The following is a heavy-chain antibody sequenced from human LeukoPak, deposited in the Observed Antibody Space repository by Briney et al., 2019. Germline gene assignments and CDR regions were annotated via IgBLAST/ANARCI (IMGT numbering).Heavy chain of an antibody. CDR2: INPKTGGT. CDR1: GYTFTGYF. V-gene: IGHV1-2*06. CDR3: ARVGDGLNDAFDM. Sequence: ASVKVSCKASGYTFTGYFMNWVRQAPGQGPEWMGRINPKTGGTNYAQKFQGRVTMTRDTSITTGYMELSRLRSDDTAVYYCARVGDGLNDAFDMWGQGTLVTVSS. D-gene: IGHD5-24*01. J-gene: IGHJ3*02.